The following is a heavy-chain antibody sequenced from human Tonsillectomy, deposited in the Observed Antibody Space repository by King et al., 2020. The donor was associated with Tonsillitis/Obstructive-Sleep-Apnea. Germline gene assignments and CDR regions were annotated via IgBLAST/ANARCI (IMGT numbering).Heavy chain of an antibody. Sequence: QLQESGPGLVKPSETLSLTCTVSGGSISSSSYYWGWIRQPPGKGLEWIGNIYYSGNTNYNPSLRSRLTISVDTSKNQVSLRLSSVTAADTAFYYCARRAFDNDKSGTWYFDLWGRGTLVTVSS. V-gene: IGHV4-39*01. CDR1: GGSISSSSYY. J-gene: IGHJ2*01. D-gene: IGHD3-22*01. CDR3: ARRAFDNDKSGTWYFDL. CDR2: IYYSGNT.